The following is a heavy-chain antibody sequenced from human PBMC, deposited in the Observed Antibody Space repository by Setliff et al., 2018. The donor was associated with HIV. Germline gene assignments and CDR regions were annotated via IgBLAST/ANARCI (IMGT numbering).Heavy chain of an antibody. CDR3: VMFSASSG. J-gene: IGHJ4*02. D-gene: IGHD6-6*01. V-gene: IGHV3-74*01. CDR1: GFTFSKYW. Sequence: GESLKISCAASGFTFSKYWMHWVRQAPGQGLVRVSGINNDTTITTYADSVKGRFSISRDNAKTTLYLQKNGLRGEDTAVYYCVMFSASSGWGQGTQVTVSS. CDR2: INNDTTIT.